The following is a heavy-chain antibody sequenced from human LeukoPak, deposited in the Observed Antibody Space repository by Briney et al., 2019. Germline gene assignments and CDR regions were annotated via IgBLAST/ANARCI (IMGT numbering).Heavy chain of an antibody. Sequence: GGSLRLSCVDSGFMFSSYWMNWVRQAPGKGLVWVSRINSDGSSTSYVDSVKGRFTISRDNAKNTLFLQMNSLRAEDTAVYYCARGPGAFDIWGQGTMVTVSS. J-gene: IGHJ3*02. CDR3: ARGPGAFDI. CDR1: GFMFSSYW. CDR2: INSDGSST. D-gene: IGHD2-2*01. V-gene: IGHV3-74*01.